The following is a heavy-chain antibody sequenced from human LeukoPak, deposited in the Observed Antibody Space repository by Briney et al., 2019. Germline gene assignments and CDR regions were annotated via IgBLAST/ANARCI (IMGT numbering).Heavy chain of an antibody. V-gene: IGHV3-7*01. J-gene: IGHJ4*02. D-gene: IGHD3-22*01. CDR3: ASAVSSGYYLDY. CDR2: IKQDGSEK. Sequence: GGSLRLSCAASGFTFSSYWMSWVRQAPGKGLEWVANIKQDGSEKYYVDSVKGRFTNSRDNAKNSLYLQMNSLRAEDTAVYYCASAVSSGYYLDYWGQGTLVTVSS. CDR1: GFTFSSYW.